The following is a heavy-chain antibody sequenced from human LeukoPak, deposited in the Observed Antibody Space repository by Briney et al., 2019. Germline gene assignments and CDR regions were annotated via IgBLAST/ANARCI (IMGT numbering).Heavy chain of an antibody. V-gene: IGHV1-46*01. CDR3: ARVPVVVRTFDY. Sequence: ASVKVSCKAFGYTFTSNYMHWVRQAPGQGPEWMGVISPSGGSTTYAQKFQGRVTLTRDMSTSTDYLELSSLRSEDTAVYYCARVPVVVRTFDYWGQGNLVTVSS. CDR1: GYTFTSNY. CDR2: ISPSGGST. J-gene: IGHJ4*02. D-gene: IGHD3-22*01.